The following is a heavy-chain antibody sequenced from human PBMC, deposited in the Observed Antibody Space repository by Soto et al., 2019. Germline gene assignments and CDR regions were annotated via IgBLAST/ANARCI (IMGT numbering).Heavy chain of an antibody. D-gene: IGHD3-9*01. J-gene: IGHJ4*02. CDR3: ASRHRYYDILTGRKGFDC. CDR1: GGSFSGYY. V-gene: IGHV4-34*01. CDR2: INHSGST. Sequence: QVQLQQWGAGLLKPSETLSLTCAVYGGSFSGYYWSWIRQPPGKGLEWIGEINHSGSTNYNPSLKSRVTLSVDTSKNQFSLKLSSVTAADTAVYYCASRHRYYDILTGRKGFDCWGQGTLVTVSS.